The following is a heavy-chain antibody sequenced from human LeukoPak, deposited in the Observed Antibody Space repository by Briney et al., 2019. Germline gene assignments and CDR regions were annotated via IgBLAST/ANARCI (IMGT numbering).Heavy chain of an antibody. CDR1: GGSFSGYY. Sequence: SETLSLTCAVYGGSFSGYYWSWIRQPPGKGLEWIGYIYYSGSTNYNPSLKSRVTISVDTSKNQFSLKLSSVTAADTAVYYCATQREYCSGGSCYFWFDPWGQGTLVTVSS. V-gene: IGHV4-59*01. CDR2: IYYSGST. CDR3: ATQREYCSGGSCYFWFDP. D-gene: IGHD2-15*01. J-gene: IGHJ5*02.